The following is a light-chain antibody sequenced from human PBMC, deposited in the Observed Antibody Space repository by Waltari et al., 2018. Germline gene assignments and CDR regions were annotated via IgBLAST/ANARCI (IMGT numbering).Light chain of an antibody. Sequence: QSALTQPAVVTGSPGQSLTISCTGSNSDTANYDYVSWYQQHPGKAPQLLIHGVTHRPSGVSDRFSGSKSGNTASLTISGLQPEDEAVYVCSSYTSSRTSFGEGTRLTVL. CDR2: GVT. CDR1: NSDTANYDY. CDR3: SSYTSSRTS. V-gene: IGLV2-14*03. J-gene: IGLJ2*01.